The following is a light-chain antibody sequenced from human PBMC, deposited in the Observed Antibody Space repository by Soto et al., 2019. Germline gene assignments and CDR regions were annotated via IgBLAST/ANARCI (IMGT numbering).Light chain of an antibody. J-gene: IGKJ1*01. CDR3: QQYNNWPRT. Sequence: IVMTQSPSTLSLSPGERATLSCRASHSVSSNLAWYQQKPGQAPRLLIYGASTRATGIPARFSGSGSGTEFTLTISSLQSEDFAVYYCQQYNNWPRTFGQGTKVDIK. V-gene: IGKV3D-15*01. CDR1: HSVSSN. CDR2: GAS.